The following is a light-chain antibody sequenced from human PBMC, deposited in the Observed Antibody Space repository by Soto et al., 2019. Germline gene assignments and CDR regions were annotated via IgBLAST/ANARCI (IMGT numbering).Light chain of an antibody. CDR2: AAS. CDR3: QQNCSSPQT. CDR1: QTVTTY. J-gene: IGKJ1*01. Sequence: DVEMTQSPASLSVSLGDRPTLTCRASQTVTTYLNWYQQKPGKAPRLLIYAASSMASGVPDRFSGSGSGTDFALTISRLEPEDFAVYYCQQNCSSPQTFGRGTKVDI. V-gene: IGKV1-39*01.